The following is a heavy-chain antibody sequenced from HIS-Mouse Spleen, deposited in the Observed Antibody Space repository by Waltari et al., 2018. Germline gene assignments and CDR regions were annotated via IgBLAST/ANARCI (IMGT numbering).Heavy chain of an antibody. V-gene: IGHV4-34*01. J-gene: IGHJ2*01. CDR1: GGSFSGYY. Sequence: QVQLQQWGAGLLKPSETLSLTCAVYGGSFSGYYWSWIRQPPGKGLEWIGEINHSGSTNYNPSLKIRVTISVDTSKNHFSLKLSSVTAADTAVYYCARVRTGDPSYWYFDLWGRGTLVTVSS. CDR3: ARVRTGDPSYWYFDL. D-gene: IGHD7-27*01. CDR2: INHSGST.